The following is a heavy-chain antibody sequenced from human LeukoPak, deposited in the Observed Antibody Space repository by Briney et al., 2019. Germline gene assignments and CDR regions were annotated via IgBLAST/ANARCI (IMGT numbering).Heavy chain of an antibody. J-gene: IGHJ3*02. V-gene: IGHV4-59*08. CDR1: GGSISSYY. Sequence: KSSETLSLTCTVSGGSISSYYWSWIRQPPGKGLVCIGYIYNSGSTNYNPSLKSRVSISVDTSKNQFSLKLSSVTAADTAVYYCARSAIDAFDIWGQGTMVTVSS. CDR3: ARSAIDAFDI. D-gene: IGHD6-25*01. CDR2: IYNSGST.